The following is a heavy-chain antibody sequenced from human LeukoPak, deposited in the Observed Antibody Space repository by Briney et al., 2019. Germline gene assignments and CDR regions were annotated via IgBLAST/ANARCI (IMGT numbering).Heavy chain of an antibody. J-gene: IGHJ4*02. V-gene: IGHV3-30*02. CDR3: AKDTNSGWSYFDY. Sequence: PGGSLRLSCAASAFIFSNYGMHWVRQAPGKGLEWVAFIRYDGSNEYYADSVKGRFTISRDNSKNTMYLQMNSLRAEDTAVYYCAKDTNSGWSYFDYWGQGTLVTVSS. CDR2: IRYDGSNE. D-gene: IGHD6-19*01. CDR1: AFIFSNYG.